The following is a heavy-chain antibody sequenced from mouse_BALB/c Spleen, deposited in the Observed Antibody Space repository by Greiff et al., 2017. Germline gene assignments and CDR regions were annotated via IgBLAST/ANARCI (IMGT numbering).Heavy chain of an antibody. Sequence: EVKLMESGPGLVKPSQSLSLTCTVTGYSITSDYAWNWIRQFPGNKLEWMGYISYSGSTSYNPSLKSRISITRDTSKNQFFLQLNSVTTEDTATYYCARCTTGPYWYFDVWGAGTTVTVSS. CDR1: GYSITSDYA. V-gene: IGHV3-2*02. CDR2: ISYSGST. D-gene: IGHD1-1*01. J-gene: IGHJ1*01. CDR3: ARCTTGPYWYFDV.